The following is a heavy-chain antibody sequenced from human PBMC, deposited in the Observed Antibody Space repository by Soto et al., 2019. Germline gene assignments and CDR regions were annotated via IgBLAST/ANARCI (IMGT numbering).Heavy chain of an antibody. CDR3: AGARSGSGTYDDWFDP. CDR2: INSDGSTT. V-gene: IGHV3-74*01. D-gene: IGHD3-10*01. J-gene: IGHJ5*02. CDR1: GFTFSNHW. Sequence: EVQLVESGGGLVQPGGSLRVSCAASGFTFSNHWMHWVRQAPGKGLVWVSRINSDGSTTNYADSVKGRFTISRDNAKNTLFLEMNSLRAEDTAVYFCAGARSGSGTYDDWFDPWGQGTLVTVSS.